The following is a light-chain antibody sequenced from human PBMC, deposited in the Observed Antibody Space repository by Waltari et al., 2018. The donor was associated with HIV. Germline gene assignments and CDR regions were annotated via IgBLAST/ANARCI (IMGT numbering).Light chain of an antibody. Sequence: QSVLTQPPSASGTPGHRVTISCSGSSSTIESNSVSWYQQLPGTDPKLLIYRNNQRPSGVPDRFSGSKSGTSASLAISGLRSEDEADYYCAAWDDSLSGVVFGGGTKLTVL. CDR2: RNN. V-gene: IGLV1-47*01. CDR3: AAWDDSLSGVV. CDR1: SSTIESNS. J-gene: IGLJ2*01.